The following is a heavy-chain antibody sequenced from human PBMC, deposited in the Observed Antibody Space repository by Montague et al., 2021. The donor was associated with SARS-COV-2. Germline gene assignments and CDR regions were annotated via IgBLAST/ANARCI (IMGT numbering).Heavy chain of an antibody. V-gene: IGHV4-34*01. CDR2: SNDRGSS. D-gene: IGHD3-3*01. CDR1: GGSFTDFY. J-gene: IGHJ3*01. Sequence: SETLSLTCAVYGGSFTDFYWTWIRQPPGKGLEWIGESNDRGSSNYNPSLKNRVTISVDKSKNQISLKLTSVTAADTATYYCARGQVTVFAMLIAFPAAGAFDVWGQGTTVTVS. CDR3: ARGQVTVFAMLIAFPAAGAFDV.